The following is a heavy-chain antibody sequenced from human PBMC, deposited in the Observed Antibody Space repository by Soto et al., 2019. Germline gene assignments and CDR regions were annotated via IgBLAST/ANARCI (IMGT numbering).Heavy chain of an antibody. D-gene: IGHD5-18*01. Sequence: GASVKVACKVSGYTLTELSLHWVRQAPGKGLEWMGGFDPEDGETIYAQKFQGRVTMTEDTSTDTAYMELSSLRFEDTAVYYCATLPYSYGFNWFDPCGQGTLVTVSS. J-gene: IGHJ5*02. V-gene: IGHV1-24*01. CDR3: ATLPYSYGFNWFDP. CDR1: GYTLTELS. CDR2: FDPEDGET.